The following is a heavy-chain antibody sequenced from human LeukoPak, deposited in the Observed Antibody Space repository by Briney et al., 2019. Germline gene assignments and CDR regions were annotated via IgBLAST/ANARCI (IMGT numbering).Heavy chain of an antibody. J-gene: IGHJ4*02. V-gene: IGHV4-4*07. CDR2: IYTSGST. CDR1: GGSISSYY. CDR3: AKDRHYDTTDQGGYFDY. D-gene: IGHD3-22*01. Sequence: PSETLSLTCTVSGGSISSYYWSWIRQPAGKGLEWIGRIYTSGSTNYNPSLKSRVTISVDTSKNQFSLKLSSVTAADTALYYCAKDRHYDTTDQGGYFDYWGQGTLVTVSS.